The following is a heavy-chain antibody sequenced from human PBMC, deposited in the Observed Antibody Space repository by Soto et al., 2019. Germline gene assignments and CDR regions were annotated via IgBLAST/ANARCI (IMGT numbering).Heavy chain of an antibody. CDR1: GYTFTSYG. Sequence: QVQLVQSGAEVKKPGASVKVSCKASGYTFTSYGISWVRHAPGQGLEWMGWISAYNGNTNYAQKLQGRVTMTTDTSTSTAYMELRSLRSDDTAVYYCARDPGDGYYYDSSGYYGDYWGQGTLVTVSS. CDR3: ARDPGDGYYYDSSGYYGDY. J-gene: IGHJ4*02. CDR2: ISAYNGNT. V-gene: IGHV1-18*01. D-gene: IGHD3-22*01.